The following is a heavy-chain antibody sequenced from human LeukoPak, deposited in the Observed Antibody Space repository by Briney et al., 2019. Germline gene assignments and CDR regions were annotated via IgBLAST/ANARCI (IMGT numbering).Heavy chain of an antibody. Sequence: GGSLRLSCAASGFTFSSYWMHWVRQAPGMGLVWVSRINSGGSSTTYADSVKGRFTISRDNAKNTLYLQMNSLRAEDTAMYYCARDRGSLGYWGQGTLVTVSS. D-gene: IGHD1-26*01. V-gene: IGHV3-74*01. CDR3: ARDRGSLGY. J-gene: IGHJ4*02. CDR1: GFTFSSYW. CDR2: INSGGSST.